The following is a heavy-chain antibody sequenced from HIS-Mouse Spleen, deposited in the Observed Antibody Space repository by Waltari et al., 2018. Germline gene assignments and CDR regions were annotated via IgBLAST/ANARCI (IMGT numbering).Heavy chain of an antibody. Sequence: QLQLQESGPGLVKPSETLSLTCTVSGGSLSSSSYYWGWLRQPPGKGLEWIGSIYYSGSTYYNPSLKSRVTISVDTSKNQFSLKLSSVTAADTAVYYCARAYYYGSGSYYKGYFDYWGQGTLVTVSS. D-gene: IGHD3-10*01. J-gene: IGHJ4*02. CDR1: GGSLSSSSYY. V-gene: IGHV4-39*07. CDR2: IYYSGST. CDR3: ARAYYYGSGSYYKGYFDY.